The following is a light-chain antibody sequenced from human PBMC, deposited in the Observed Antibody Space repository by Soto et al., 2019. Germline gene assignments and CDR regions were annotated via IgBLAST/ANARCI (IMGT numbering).Light chain of an antibody. CDR1: QSVSSN. CDR2: GAS. J-gene: IGKJ5*01. CDR3: QQYNNWPSIT. Sequence: EIVLTQSPGILSLSPGERATLSCRASQSVSSNYLAWYQHKPGQAPRLLIYGASTRATGIPARFSGSGSGTEFTLSINSLQSEDFAVYYCQQYNNWPSITFGQGTRLEI. V-gene: IGKV3-15*01.